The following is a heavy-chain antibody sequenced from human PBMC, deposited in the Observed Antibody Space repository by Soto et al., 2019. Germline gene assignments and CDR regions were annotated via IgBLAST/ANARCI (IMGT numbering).Heavy chain of an antibody. J-gene: IGHJ4*02. Sequence: QVQLVQSGAEVKKPGASVKVSCKASGYTFTSYYMHWVRQAPGQGLEWMGIINPSGGSTSYAQKFQGGVTMTRDTSTSTVYMELSSLRSEDTAVYYCAREYKEFVAGARDFDYWGQGTLVTVSS. CDR2: INPSGGST. CDR1: GYTFTSYY. CDR3: AREYKEFVAGARDFDY. D-gene: IGHD6-19*01. V-gene: IGHV1-46*01.